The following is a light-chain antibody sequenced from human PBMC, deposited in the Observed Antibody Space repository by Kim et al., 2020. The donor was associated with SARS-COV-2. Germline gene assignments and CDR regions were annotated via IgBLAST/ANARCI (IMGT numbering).Light chain of an antibody. CDR1: SADIGINV. V-gene: IGLV1-44*01. Sequence: QSVLTQPPSASGTPGQRVTISCSGSSADIGINVVIWYQHLPGTAPKLLIYDSNQRPSGVPDRFCGSNSGTSASLAIRGLQSEDEADYFCATWDDSLTRFILGAGTKVTVL. J-gene: IGLJ1*01. CDR3: ATWDDSLTRFI. CDR2: DSN.